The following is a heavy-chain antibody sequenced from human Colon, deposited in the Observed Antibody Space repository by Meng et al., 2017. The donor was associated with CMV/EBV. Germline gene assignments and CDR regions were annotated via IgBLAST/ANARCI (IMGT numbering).Heavy chain of an antibody. J-gene: IGHJ4*02. CDR3: ARGPLVAYY. Sequence: GSLRLSCAASGFTFSSYAMSWVRQAPGKGLEWIGYIYYSGSTNYNPSLKSRVTISVDTSKNQFSLKLSSVTAADTAVYYCARGPLVAYYWGQGTLVTVSS. V-gene: IGHV4-59*01. CDR1: GFTFSSYA. D-gene: IGHD6-6*01. CDR2: IYYSGST.